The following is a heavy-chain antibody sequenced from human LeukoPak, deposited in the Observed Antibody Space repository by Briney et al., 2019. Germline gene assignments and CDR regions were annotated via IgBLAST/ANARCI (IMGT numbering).Heavy chain of an antibody. CDR1: GFTVSSNY. D-gene: IGHD4-23*01. J-gene: IGHJ4*02. CDR3: AKRLGEQGTVITGGYFDN. CDR2: IYSGGST. V-gene: IGHV3-53*01. Sequence: GGSLRLSCAASGFTVSSNYMSWVRQAPGKGLEWVSVIYSGGSTYYADSVKGRFTISRDNSKNTLYLQMNSLRAEDTALYYCAKRLGEQGTVITGGYFDNWGQGILVTVSS.